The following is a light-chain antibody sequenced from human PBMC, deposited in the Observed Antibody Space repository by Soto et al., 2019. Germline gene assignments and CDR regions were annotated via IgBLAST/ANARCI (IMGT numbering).Light chain of an antibody. CDR3: QQFGSSPPYT. CDR1: QSISSSY. CDR2: GAS. Sequence: EIVLTQSPGTLSLSPGERATLSCRASQSISSSYLAWYQQKPGQPPRLLIYGASSRATGIPDRFSGSGSGTDFTLTIIRLEPEDFAVYYCQQFGSSPPYTFGQGTKLEIK. J-gene: IGKJ2*01. V-gene: IGKV3-20*01.